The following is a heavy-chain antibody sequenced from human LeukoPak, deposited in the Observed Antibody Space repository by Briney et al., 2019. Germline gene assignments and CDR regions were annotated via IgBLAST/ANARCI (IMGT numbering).Heavy chain of an antibody. J-gene: IGHJ5*02. CDR2: IYYSGST. CDR1: GGSISSSSYY. V-gene: IGHV4-39*07. D-gene: IGHD5-18*01. CDR3: ARGNKGNSGIVDTAMDNRKYNWFDP. Sequence: SETLSLTCTVSGGSISSSSYYWGWIRQPPGKGLEWIGSIYYSGSTYYNPSLKSRVTISVDTSKNQFSLKLSSVTAADTAVYYCARGNKGNSGIVDTAMDNRKYNWFDPWGQGTLVTVSS.